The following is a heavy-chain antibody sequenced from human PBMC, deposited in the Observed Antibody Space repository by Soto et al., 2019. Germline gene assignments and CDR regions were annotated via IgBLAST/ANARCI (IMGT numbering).Heavy chain of an antibody. J-gene: IGHJ4*02. D-gene: IGHD6-13*01. CDR2: ISGGSNTI. CDR3: ARVTGGIASAPDY. V-gene: IGHV3-48*01. Sequence: EVHLLESGGGLVQPGESLRLSCAASGFTFSSYSMNWVRQSPGKGLEWVSYISGGSNTIYYADSVRGRFTISRDNAKNSLYLQMNSLRAEDTAVYYCARVTGGIASAPDYWGQGTLVTVSS. CDR1: GFTFSSYS.